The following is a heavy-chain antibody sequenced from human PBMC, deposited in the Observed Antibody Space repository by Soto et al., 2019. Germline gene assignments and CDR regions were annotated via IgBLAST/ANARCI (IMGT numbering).Heavy chain of an antibody. CDR1: GFTFSSYS. V-gene: IGHV3-48*02. Sequence: GWSLRLSCAASGFTFSSYSMNWVRQAQGKGLEWVSYISSSSSTIYYADSVKGRFTISRDNAKNSLYLQMNSLRDEDTAVYYCARENYGDYLNWFDPWGQGTLVTVSS. CDR2: ISSSSSTI. CDR3: ARENYGDYLNWFDP. J-gene: IGHJ5*02. D-gene: IGHD4-17*01.